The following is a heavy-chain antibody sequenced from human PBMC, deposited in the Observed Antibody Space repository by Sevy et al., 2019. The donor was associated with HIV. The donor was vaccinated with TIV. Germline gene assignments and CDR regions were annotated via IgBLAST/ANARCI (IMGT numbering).Heavy chain of an antibody. CDR1: GGSISSGGYY. CDR2: IYYSGSP. J-gene: IGHJ4*02. Sequence: SETLSLTCTVSGGSISSGGYYWSWIRQHPGKGLEGIGYIYYSGSPYYNPSLKSRVTISVNTSKNQFSLKLSSVTAADTAVYYCARGRTTDFDYWGQGTLVTVSS. D-gene: IGHD1-7*01. V-gene: IGHV4-31*03. CDR3: ARGRTTDFDY.